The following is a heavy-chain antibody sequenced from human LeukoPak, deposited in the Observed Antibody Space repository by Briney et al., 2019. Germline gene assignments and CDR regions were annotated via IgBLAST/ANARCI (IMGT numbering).Heavy chain of an antibody. V-gene: IGHV3-23*01. J-gene: IGHJ4*02. CDR3: AKDHFTGGDYGDYFDL. D-gene: IGHD3-16*01. CDR2: INDRSNFK. CDR1: GFSFSDYA. Sequence: SGGSLRLSCVASGFSFSDYAMSWVRQPPGQGLQWVSVINDRSNFKVYADSVRGRFIISRDNSQNTLYLEMNSLRADDTAIYYCAKDHFTGGDYGDYFDLWGQGVLVTVSS.